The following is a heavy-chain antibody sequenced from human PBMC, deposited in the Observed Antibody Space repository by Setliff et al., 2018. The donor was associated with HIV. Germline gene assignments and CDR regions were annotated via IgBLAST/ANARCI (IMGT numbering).Heavy chain of an antibody. J-gene: IGHJ4*02. CDR2: INTDTGNP. V-gene: IGHV7-4-1*02. Sequence: ASVKVSCKASGYTFTNYAINWVRQAPGQGLEWMGWINTDTGNPTYAQGFTGRFVFSLDTSVNTAYLQISSLKTEDSAVYYCARGPPSQVDHWGQGTLVTVS. CDR3: ARGPPSQVDH. CDR1: GYTFTNYA.